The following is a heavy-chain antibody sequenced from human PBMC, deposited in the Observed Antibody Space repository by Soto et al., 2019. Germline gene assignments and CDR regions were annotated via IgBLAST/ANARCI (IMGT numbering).Heavy chain of an antibody. J-gene: IGHJ2*01. V-gene: IGHV4-39*07. CDR3: ARVPGL. CDR1: GGSISSSNYY. CDR2: IYYSGST. Sequence: PSETLSLTCTVSGGSISSSNYYWGWIRQPPGKGLEWIGSIYYSGSTYYNSSLKSRVTISVDTSKNQFSLKLSSVTAADTAVYYCARVPGLWGRGTLVTVSS.